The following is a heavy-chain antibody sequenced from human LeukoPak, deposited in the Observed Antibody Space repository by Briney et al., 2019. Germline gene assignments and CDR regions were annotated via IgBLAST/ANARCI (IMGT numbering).Heavy chain of an antibody. Sequence: SETLSLTCTVSGGSISSSSYYWGWIRQPPGKGLEWIGSIYYSGSTYYNPSLKSRVTISVDTSKNQFSLKLSSVTAADTAVYYCARGRQDVTMIVVIMTAVSYYLDVWGKGTTVTVS. V-gene: IGHV4-39*07. J-gene: IGHJ6*03. CDR2: IYYSGST. CDR1: GGSISSSSYY. D-gene: IGHD3-22*01. CDR3: ARGRQDVTMIVVIMTAVSYYLDV.